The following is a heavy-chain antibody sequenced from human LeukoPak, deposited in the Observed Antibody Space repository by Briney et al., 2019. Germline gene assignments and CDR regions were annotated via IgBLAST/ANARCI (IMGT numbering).Heavy chain of an antibody. Sequence: GGSLRLSCAASGFTFSSYGMHWVRQAPGKGLEWVAVISYDGSNKYYADSVRGRFTISRDNSKNTLYLQMNSLRAEDTAVYYCAKDNYYDSSDHVDYWGQGTLVTVSS. D-gene: IGHD3-22*01. CDR3: AKDNYYDSSDHVDY. CDR2: ISYDGSNK. J-gene: IGHJ4*02. CDR1: GFTFSSYG. V-gene: IGHV3-30*18.